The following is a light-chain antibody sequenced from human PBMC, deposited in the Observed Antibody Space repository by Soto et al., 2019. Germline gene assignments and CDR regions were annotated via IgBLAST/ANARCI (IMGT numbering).Light chain of an antibody. J-gene: IGKJ1*01. V-gene: IGKV1-5*01. CDR2: DVS. Sequence: DMQITHSPSTLAASVLYRVTITCRASQSISGWLAWYQQKPGKAPKFLIYDVSNLESGVPLRFSGSGSGTEFTLTISSLQPDDFAVYYCQQYYNWPRTFGQGTKVDIK. CDR1: QSISGW. CDR3: QQYYNWPRT.